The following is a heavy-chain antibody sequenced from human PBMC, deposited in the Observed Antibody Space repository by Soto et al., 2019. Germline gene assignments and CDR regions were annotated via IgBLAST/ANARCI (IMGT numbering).Heavy chain of an antibody. CDR3: ARDGFDYDFWSGRLGYYYGMDV. V-gene: IGHV3-53*01. J-gene: IGHJ6*02. Sequence: PGGSLRLSCAASGFTVSSNYMSWVRQAPGKGLEWVSVIYSGGSTYYADSVKGRFTISRDNSKNTLYLQMNSLRAEDTAVYYCARDGFDYDFWSGRLGYYYGMDVWGQGTTVTVSS. D-gene: IGHD3-3*01. CDR1: GFTVSSNY. CDR2: IYSGGST.